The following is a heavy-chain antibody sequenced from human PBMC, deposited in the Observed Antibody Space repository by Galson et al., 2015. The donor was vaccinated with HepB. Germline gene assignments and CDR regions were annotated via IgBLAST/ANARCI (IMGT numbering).Heavy chain of an antibody. CDR3: AREKPLCSGGSCYSRGFDY. V-gene: IGHV3-66*01. CDR1: GFTVSSNY. CDR2: IYSGGST. D-gene: IGHD2-15*01. Sequence: SLRLSCAASGFTVSSNYMSWVRQAPGKGLEWVAVIYSGGSTYYADSVKGRFTISRDNSKNTLYLQMNSLSAEDTAVYYCAREKPLCSGGSCYSRGFDYLGQGTLVTVSS. J-gene: IGHJ4*02.